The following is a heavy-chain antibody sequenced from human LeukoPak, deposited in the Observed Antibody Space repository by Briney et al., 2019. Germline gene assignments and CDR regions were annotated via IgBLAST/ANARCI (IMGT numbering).Heavy chain of an antibody. CDR1: GGSISSYY. D-gene: IGHD1-26*01. CDR2: IYYSGST. J-gene: IGHJ4*02. V-gene: IGHV4-59*01. CDR3: ASGVVGAIDY. Sequence: SETLSLTCTVSGGSISSYYWSWIRQSPGKGLEWIGYIYYSGSTNYNPSLQSRVTISVDTSKNRFSLKLSSVTAADTAVYYCASGVVGAIDYWGQGTLVTVSS.